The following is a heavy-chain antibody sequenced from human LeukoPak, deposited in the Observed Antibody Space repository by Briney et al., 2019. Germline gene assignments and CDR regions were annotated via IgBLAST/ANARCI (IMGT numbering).Heavy chain of an antibody. CDR1: GFTFSSYA. Sequence: PGGSLRLSCAASGFTFSSYAMSWVRQAPGKGLEWVSAISGSGGSTYYADSVKGRFTISRDNSKNTLYLQMNSLRAEDTAVYYCARDGPVVVTTIYYFDYWGQGTLVTVSS. CDR2: ISGSGGST. J-gene: IGHJ4*02. CDR3: ARDGPVVVTTIYYFDY. D-gene: IGHD2-21*02. V-gene: IGHV3-23*01.